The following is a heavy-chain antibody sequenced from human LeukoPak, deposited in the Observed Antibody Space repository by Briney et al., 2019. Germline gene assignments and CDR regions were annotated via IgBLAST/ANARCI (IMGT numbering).Heavy chain of an antibody. CDR3: AKNGGPHGMDV. D-gene: IGHD3-16*01. J-gene: IGHJ6*02. V-gene: IGHV3-7*02. CDR1: GFTFSSIW. Sequence: GGSLRLSCATSGFTFSSIWMSWVRQAPGKGQEWVANIKHDGSETNYVDSVKGRFTISRDNAKNSLHLQMNSLRVEDTAVYYCAKNGGPHGMDVWGQGTTVTVSS. CDR2: IKHDGSET.